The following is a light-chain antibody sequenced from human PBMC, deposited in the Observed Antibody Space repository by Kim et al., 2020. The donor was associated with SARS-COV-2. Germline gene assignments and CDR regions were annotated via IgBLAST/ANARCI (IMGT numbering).Light chain of an antibody. Sequence: SVCPGERATLECGARQGVGTNLAWYQQKPGQAPRLLIYGAFTRATDIPARFSGDWSGTGFTLTISSLQSEDFAVYYCQQYNNGPYTFGQGTKLEI. CDR1: QGVGTN. V-gene: IGKV3-15*01. CDR3: QQYNNGPYT. CDR2: GAF. J-gene: IGKJ2*01.